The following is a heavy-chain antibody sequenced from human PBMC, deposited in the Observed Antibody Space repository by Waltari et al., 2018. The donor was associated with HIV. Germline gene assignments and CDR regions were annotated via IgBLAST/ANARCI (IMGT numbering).Heavy chain of an antibody. J-gene: IGHJ4*02. CDR2: ISYDGSNK. CDR3: ARGGYGWLPDGY. V-gene: IGHV3-30-3*01. D-gene: IGHD5-18*01. CDR1: GFTFLTYA. Sequence: QVQLVESVGGVVQPGGYLRLSCAASGFTFLTYAIHWVRQAPGKGLEWVAVISYDGSNKYYADSVKGRFTISRDNSKNTLDLQMNSLRAEDTAVYYCARGGYGWLPDGYWGQGTLVTVSS.